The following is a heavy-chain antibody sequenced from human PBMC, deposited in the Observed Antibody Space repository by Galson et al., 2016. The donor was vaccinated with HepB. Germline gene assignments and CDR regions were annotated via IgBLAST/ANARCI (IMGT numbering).Heavy chain of an antibody. CDR3: VGGIGWLPDY. CDR1: GITFSRYW. Sequence: SLRLSCAGSGITFSRYWMGWVRQAPGKGLEWVANIEQDGSEINYADSVKGRFTISRDNAKNSAFLQMNSLRGEDTAVYYCVGGIGWLPDYWGQGTLVTVSS. D-gene: IGHD6-19*01. V-gene: IGHV3-7*02. J-gene: IGHJ4*02. CDR2: IEQDGSEI.